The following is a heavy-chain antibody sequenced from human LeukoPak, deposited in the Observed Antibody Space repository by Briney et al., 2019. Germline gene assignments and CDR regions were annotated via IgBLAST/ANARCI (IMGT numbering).Heavy chain of an antibody. CDR1: GGSISSGSYY. V-gene: IGHV4-61*02. Sequence: PSQTLSLTCTVSGGSISSGSYYWTWIRQPAGKGLEWIGRIYTIGSTNYNPSLKSRVTISVDTSKNHFSLKLSSVTAADTAVYYCASTEVDDAFDIWGQGTMVTVSS. J-gene: IGHJ3*02. D-gene: IGHD2-8*02. CDR2: IYTIGST. CDR3: ASTEVDDAFDI.